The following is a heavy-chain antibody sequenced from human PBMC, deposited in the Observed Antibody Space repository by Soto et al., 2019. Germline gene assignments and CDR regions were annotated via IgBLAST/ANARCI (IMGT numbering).Heavy chain of an antibody. D-gene: IGHD6-19*01. V-gene: IGHV3-30*18. CDR1: GFTFSSYG. CDR3: AKDHGYRSGWYSWFDP. J-gene: IGHJ5*02. Sequence: GGSLRLSCAASGFTFSSYGMHWVRQAPGKGLEWVAVISYDGSNKYYADPVKGRFTISRDNSKNTLDLQMNSLRAEDTAVYYCAKDHGYRSGWYSWFDPWGQGTLVTVSS. CDR2: ISYDGSNK.